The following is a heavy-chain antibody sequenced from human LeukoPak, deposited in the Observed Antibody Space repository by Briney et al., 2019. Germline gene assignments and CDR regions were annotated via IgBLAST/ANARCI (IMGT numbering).Heavy chain of an antibody. Sequence: ASVKVSCKASGYTFTSYDINWVRQATGQGLEWMGWMNPNSGNTGYAQKFQGRVTITTDESTSTAYMELSSLRSEDTAVYYCARGAQYDSSGYYDDAFDIWGQGTMVTVSS. V-gene: IGHV1-8*01. CDR3: ARGAQYDSSGYYDDAFDI. CDR2: MNPNSGNT. CDR1: GYTFTSYD. D-gene: IGHD3-22*01. J-gene: IGHJ3*02.